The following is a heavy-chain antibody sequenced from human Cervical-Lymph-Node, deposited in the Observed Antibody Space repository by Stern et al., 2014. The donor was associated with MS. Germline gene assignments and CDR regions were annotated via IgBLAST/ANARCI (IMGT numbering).Heavy chain of an antibody. D-gene: IGHD2/OR15-2a*01. CDR3: ARASTRGFDY. CDR2: ILPIFRRE. Sequence: MQLVESGAEVKKPGSSVKVSCKASGGTFSSYAVNWVRQAPGQGLEWMGGILPIFRRENYSPKFQGRVTLTADASTNTHYMQRSSLRSEDTAVYLCARASTRGFDYWGQGTLVTVSS. CDR1: GGTFSSYA. J-gene: IGHJ4*02. V-gene: IGHV1-69*01.